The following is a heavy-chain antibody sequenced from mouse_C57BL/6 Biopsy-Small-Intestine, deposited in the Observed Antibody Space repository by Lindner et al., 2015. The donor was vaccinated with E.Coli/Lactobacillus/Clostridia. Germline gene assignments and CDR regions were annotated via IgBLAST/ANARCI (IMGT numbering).Heavy chain of an antibody. J-gene: IGHJ4*01. CDR2: IYLRSGNT. V-gene: IGHV1-81*01. CDR1: GYTFTSSD. Sequence: VQLQESGAELARPGASVKLSCKASGYTFTSSDITWVKQRTGQGLERIGEIYLRSGNTYYNEKFRGKATLTSDKSSSTAYMELRSLTSEDSAVYFCARAGIAMDYWGQGTSVTVSS. CDR3: ARAGIAMDY. D-gene: IGHD4-1*01.